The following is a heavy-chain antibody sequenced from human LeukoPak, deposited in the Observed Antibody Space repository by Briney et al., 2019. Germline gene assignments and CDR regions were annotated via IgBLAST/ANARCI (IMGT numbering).Heavy chain of an antibody. CDR1: GFTFSSYA. V-gene: IGHV3-23*01. CDR3: AKEGDYYDSSGYPDY. D-gene: IGHD3-22*01. CDR2: ISGSGGST. Sequence: GGSLRLSCAASGFTFSSYAMSWVRQAPGKGLEWVSAISGSGGSTYYADSVKGRFTISRDNTKNTLYLQMNSLRAEDTAAYYCAKEGDYYDSSGYPDYWGQGTLVTVSS. J-gene: IGHJ4*02.